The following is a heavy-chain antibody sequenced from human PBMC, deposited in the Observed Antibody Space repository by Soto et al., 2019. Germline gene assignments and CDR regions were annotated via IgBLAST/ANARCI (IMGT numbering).Heavy chain of an antibody. D-gene: IGHD3-10*01. J-gene: IGHJ4*02. V-gene: IGHV4-39*01. CDR2: IYYSGST. CDR1: GGSITSTSYY. CDR3: ARQSPIIRGIDY. Sequence: SETLSLTCTVSGGSITSTSYYWGWIRQSPGKGLEWIGTIYYSGSTYYNPSLKSRVTISVDTSKNQFSLKLSSVTAADTAVYYCARQSPIIRGIDYWAQGTLVTVSS.